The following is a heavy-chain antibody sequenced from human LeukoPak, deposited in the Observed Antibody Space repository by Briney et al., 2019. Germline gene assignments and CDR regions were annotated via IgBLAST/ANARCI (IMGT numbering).Heavy chain of an antibody. CDR3: ARGSLVPIPTVPSVDYAFDI. V-gene: IGHV1-18*01. Sequence: GASVKVSCKASGYTFTSYGISWVRQAPGQGLEWMGWISAYNGNTNYAQKLQGRVTMTTDTSTSTAYMELRSLRSADTAVYYCARGSLVPIPTVPSVDYAFDIWGQGTMVSVSS. CDR2: ISAYNGNT. J-gene: IGHJ3*02. D-gene: IGHD6-6*01. CDR1: GYTFTSYG.